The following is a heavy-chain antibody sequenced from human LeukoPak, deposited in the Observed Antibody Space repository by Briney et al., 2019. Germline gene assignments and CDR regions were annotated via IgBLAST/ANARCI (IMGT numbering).Heavy chain of an antibody. V-gene: IGHV3-23*01. J-gene: IGHJ4*02. CDR1: GFTFNNYG. CDR3: AKGDILTGPL. D-gene: IGHD3-9*01. CDR2: ISGSGGST. Sequence: GGSLRLSCAVTGFTFNNYGMNWVRQAPGKGLEWVSAISGSGGSTYYADSVKGRFTISRDSSKNTLYLQMNSLRAEDTAVYYCAKGDILTGPLWGQGTLVTVSS.